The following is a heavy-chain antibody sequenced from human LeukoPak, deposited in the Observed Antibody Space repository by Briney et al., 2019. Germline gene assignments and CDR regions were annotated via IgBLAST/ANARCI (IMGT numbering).Heavy chain of an antibody. CDR2: INPSVGST. Sequence: APVKGSCKASRYTFTSYYMLWVRHAPGQKLEWIGIINPSVGSTSDTQKFQGRVTMTRGTSTRTVYMEMSSLRAEDTAVYYCVRDGGGKGVGRCIPFQCDYWGKGILVTVA. J-gene: IGHJ4*02. V-gene: IGHV1-46*01. CDR3: VRDGGGKGVGRCIPFQCDY. CDR1: RYTFTSYY. D-gene: IGHD2-15*01.